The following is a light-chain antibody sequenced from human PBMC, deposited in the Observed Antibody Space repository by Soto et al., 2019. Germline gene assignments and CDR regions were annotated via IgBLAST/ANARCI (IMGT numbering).Light chain of an antibody. Sequence: DIQMTQSPSTLSASVADRVTITCRARQSISTRLAWYQQKPGKAPKFLIYQASGLKSGVTSRFIRGGSGTWFTLTINVRQPDDFANSYCQLYKLYPCTFGPGTKV. J-gene: IGKJ3*01. V-gene: IGKV1-5*03. CDR2: QAS. CDR3: QLYKLYPCT. CDR1: QSISTR.